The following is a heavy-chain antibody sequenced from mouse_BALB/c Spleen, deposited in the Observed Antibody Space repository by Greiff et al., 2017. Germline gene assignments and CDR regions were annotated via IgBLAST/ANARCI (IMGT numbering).Heavy chain of an antibody. V-gene: IGHV5-4*02. CDR1: GFTFSDYY. J-gene: IGHJ3*01. D-gene: IGHD1-1*01. CDR2: ISDGGSYT. Sequence: EVQRVESGGGLVKPGGSLKLSCAASGFTFSDYYMYWVRQTPEKGLEWVATISDGGSYTYYPDSVKGRFTISRDNAKNNLYLQMSSLKSEDTAMYYCARDQDYYGSSLFAYWGQGTLVTVSA. CDR3: ARDQDYYGSSLFAY.